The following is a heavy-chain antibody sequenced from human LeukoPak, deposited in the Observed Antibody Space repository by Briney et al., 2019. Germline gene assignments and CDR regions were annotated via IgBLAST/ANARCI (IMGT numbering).Heavy chain of an antibody. CDR3: ASNYDFWSGYYYY. Sequence: GGSLRLSCAASGFTFSSYWMSWVRQAPGKGLEWVANIKQDGSEKYYVDSVKGRFTISRDNAKNSLYLQMNSLRAEDTAVYYCASNYDFWSGYYYYWGQGTLVTVSS. CDR2: IKQDGSEK. D-gene: IGHD3-3*01. CDR1: GFTFSSYW. J-gene: IGHJ4*02. V-gene: IGHV3-7*01.